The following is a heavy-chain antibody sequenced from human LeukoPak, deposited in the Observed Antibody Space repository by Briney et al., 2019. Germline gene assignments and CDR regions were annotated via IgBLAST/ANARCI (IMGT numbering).Heavy chain of an antibody. CDR1: GYTFTGYY. J-gene: IGHJ6*02. V-gene: IGHV1-2*06. CDR2: ISPNSGGT. Sequence: GVSVKVSCKTFGYTFTGYYIHWVRQAPGQGLEWMGRISPNSGGTNYAQKFQGRVTMTRDTSISTAYMELSRLRSDETAVYYCARAALWFGELLDGMDVWGQGTTVTVSS. D-gene: IGHD3-10*01. CDR3: ARAALWFGELLDGMDV.